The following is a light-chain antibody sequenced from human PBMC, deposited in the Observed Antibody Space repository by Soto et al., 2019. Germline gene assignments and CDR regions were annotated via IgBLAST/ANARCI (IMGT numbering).Light chain of an antibody. V-gene: IGKV1-8*01. CDR1: QGISSY. CDR3: QQYKSYSSWT. CDR2: AAS. J-gene: IGKJ1*01. Sequence: AIRMTQSPSSLSASTGDRVTITCRASQGISSYLAWYQQKPGKAPKLLIYAASTLQSGVPSTFSGSGSGAEFTLTISSLQPDDFATYYCQQYKSYSSWTFGQGTKVDIK.